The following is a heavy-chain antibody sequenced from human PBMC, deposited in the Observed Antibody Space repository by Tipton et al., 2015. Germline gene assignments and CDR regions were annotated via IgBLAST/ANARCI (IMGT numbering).Heavy chain of an antibody. Sequence: TLSLTCTVSGGSIRSTSYYWAWIRQPPGKGLEWIGDIYYSGSTYYNPSLKSRVTISVDTSKNQFSLKLSSVTAADTAVYFCATMRVGYYYYGMDVWGQGTTVTVSS. D-gene: IGHD2-15*01. CDR2: IYYSGST. CDR3: ATMRVGYYYYGMDV. V-gene: IGHV4-39*07. CDR1: GGSIRSTSYY. J-gene: IGHJ6*02.